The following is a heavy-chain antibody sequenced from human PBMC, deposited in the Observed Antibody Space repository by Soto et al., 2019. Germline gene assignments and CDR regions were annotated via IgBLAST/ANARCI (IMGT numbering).Heavy chain of an antibody. J-gene: IGHJ4*02. CDR2: ISGSGGST. Sequence: EVQLLESGGGLVQPGGSLRLSCAASGFTFSSYAMSWVRQAPGKGLEWVSAISGSGGSTYYADSVKGRFTISRDNSKNTLYLQMNSLRAEDTAVYYCATTGGIWSGYYNGYYFDYWGQGTLVTVSS. CDR1: GFTFSSYA. V-gene: IGHV3-23*01. CDR3: ATTGGIWSGYYNGYYFDY. D-gene: IGHD3-3*01.